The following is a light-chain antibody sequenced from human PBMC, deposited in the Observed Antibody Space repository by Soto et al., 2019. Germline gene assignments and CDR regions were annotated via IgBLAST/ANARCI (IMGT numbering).Light chain of an antibody. CDR1: SSNIESNT. CDR3: AAWDDILNGYV. Sequence: QSALTQPPSASGTPGQRVTISCSGSSSNIESNTVTWYQQLPGTAPKLVIYSNYDRPSGVPDRFSGSTSGTSASLVIRGLQSEDEAEYYCAAWDDILNGYVFGGGTKVTVL. J-gene: IGLJ1*01. CDR2: SNY. V-gene: IGLV1-44*01.